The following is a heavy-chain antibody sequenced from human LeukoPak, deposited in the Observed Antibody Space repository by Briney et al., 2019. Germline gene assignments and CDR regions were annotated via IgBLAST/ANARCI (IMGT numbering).Heavy chain of an antibody. CDR2: ISGSGGST. V-gene: IGHV3-23*01. D-gene: IGHD6-19*01. Sequence: GGPLRLFCAASGFTFSSYAMSWVRQAPGKGLEGVSAISGSGGSTYYADSVKGRFTISRDNSKNTLYLQMNSLRAEDTAVYYCAKPSRSSGWIYYFDYWGQGTLVTVSS. J-gene: IGHJ4*02. CDR1: GFTFSSYA. CDR3: AKPSRSSGWIYYFDY.